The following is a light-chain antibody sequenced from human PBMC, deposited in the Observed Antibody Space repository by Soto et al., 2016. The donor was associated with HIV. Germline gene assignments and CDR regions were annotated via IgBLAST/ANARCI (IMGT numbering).Light chain of an antibody. Sequence: DIQMTQSPSSLSASVEDRVTITCRASQNIKSYLNWYQKKVGEAPKLLIFAAVNLQSGVPSRFSGSVSGTDFILTITSLQPEDFATYYCQQSYSTPWTFGPRDQGG. CDR3: QQSYSTPWT. J-gene: IGKJ1*01. V-gene: IGKV1-39*01. CDR2: AAV. CDR1: QNIKSY.